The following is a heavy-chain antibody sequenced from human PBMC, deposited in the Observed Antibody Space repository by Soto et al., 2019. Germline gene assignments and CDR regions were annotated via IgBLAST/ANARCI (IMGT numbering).Heavy chain of an antibody. D-gene: IGHD2-2*01. Sequence: ASVKVSCKASGYTFTSYYMHWVRQAPGQGLEWMGIINPSGGSTSYAQKFQGRVTMTRDTSTSTVYMELSSLRSEDTAVYYCASGSTNIVVVPVHGSSGYGMDVWGQGTTVTVSS. CDR1: GYTFTSYY. V-gene: IGHV1-46*01. J-gene: IGHJ6*02. CDR3: ASGSTNIVVVPVHGSSGYGMDV. CDR2: INPSGGST.